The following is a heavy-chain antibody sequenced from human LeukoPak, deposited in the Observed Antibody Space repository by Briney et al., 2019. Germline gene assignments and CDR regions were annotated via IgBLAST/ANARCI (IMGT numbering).Heavy chain of an antibody. J-gene: IGHJ3*02. V-gene: IGHV4-30-4*07. CDR3: ARDGRYYYAFDI. Sequence: PSETLSLTCAVSGGSISSGTYSWSWIRQPPGKGLEWIGYIYYSGTTYYNPSLKSRVTISVDTSKNQFSLKLSSLTAADTAVYYCARDGRYYYAFDIWGRGTMVTVSS. D-gene: IGHD1-26*01. CDR2: IYYSGTT. CDR1: GGSISSGTYS.